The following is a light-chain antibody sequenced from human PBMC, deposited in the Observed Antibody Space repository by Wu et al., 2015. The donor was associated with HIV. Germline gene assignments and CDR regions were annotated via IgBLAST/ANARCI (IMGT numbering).Light chain of an antibody. CDR2: GAS. V-gene: IGKV3-15*01. J-gene: IGKJ1*01. CDR3: QQYNEWPA. Sequence: MVMTQSPATLSVSPGERATLSCRASKSGGSDLVWYQQKPGQGPKIIIYGASTRATGIPARFSGSGSGTEFTLTISSVQSEDFAVYICQQYNEWPAFGQGTKVEIK. CDR1: KSGGSD.